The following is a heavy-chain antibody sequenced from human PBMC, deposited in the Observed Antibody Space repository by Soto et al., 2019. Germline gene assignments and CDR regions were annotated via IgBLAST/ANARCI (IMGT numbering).Heavy chain of an antibody. CDR3: ARYWIRGIAVAGTWNWFDP. CDR2: ISAYNGNT. CDR1: GYTFTSYG. D-gene: IGHD6-19*01. Sequence: EASVKVSCKASGYTFTSYGMSWVRQAPGQGLEWMGWISAYNGNTNYAQKLQGRVTMTTDTSTSTAYMELRSLRSDDTAVYYCARYWIRGIAVAGTWNWFDPWGQGTLVTVSS. V-gene: IGHV1-18*01. J-gene: IGHJ5*02.